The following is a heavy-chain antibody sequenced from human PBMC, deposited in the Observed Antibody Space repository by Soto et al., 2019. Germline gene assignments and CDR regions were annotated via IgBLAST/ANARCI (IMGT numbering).Heavy chain of an antibody. V-gene: IGHV5-10-1*01. Sequence: PGESLKISCKGSGYSFTSYWISWVRQMPGKGLEWMGRIDPSDSYTNYSPSFQGHVTISADKSISTAYLQWSSLKASDTAMYYCARRPPPGLRYFDWLPTTSYYYGMDVWGQGTTVTVSS. J-gene: IGHJ6*02. D-gene: IGHD3-9*01. CDR3: ARRPPPGLRYFDWLPTTSYYYGMDV. CDR1: GYSFTSYW. CDR2: IDPSDSYT.